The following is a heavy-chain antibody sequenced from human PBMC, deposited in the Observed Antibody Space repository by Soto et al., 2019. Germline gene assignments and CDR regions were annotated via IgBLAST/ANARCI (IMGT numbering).Heavy chain of an antibody. CDR2: ISGSGDST. D-gene: IGHD1-26*01. V-gene: IGHV3-23*01. CDR1: GFTFSSYA. J-gene: IGHJ4*02. CDR3: AKKWDGLDY. Sequence: AGGSLRLSCAASGFTFSSYAMSWVRQAPGKGLEWVSAISGSGDSTYYADSVKGRFTISRDNSKNTLYLQMNSLRVEDTAIYYCAKKWDGLDYWGQGTLVTVSS.